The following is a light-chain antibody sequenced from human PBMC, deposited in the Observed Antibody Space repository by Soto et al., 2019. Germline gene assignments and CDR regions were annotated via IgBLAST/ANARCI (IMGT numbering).Light chain of an antibody. J-gene: IGKJ5*01. V-gene: IGKV1-39*01. CDR1: QSISSY. Sequence: DIQMTQSPSSLSASVGDRVTITCRASQSISSYLNWYQQKPGKAPKLLIYAASSLQSGVPSRFSGSGSGTDFTLTISSLQPDDLATYYCQQYNSYLITFGQGTRLEIK. CDR2: AAS. CDR3: QQYNSYLIT.